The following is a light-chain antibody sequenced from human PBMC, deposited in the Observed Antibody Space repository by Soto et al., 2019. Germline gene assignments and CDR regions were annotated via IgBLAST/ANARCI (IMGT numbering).Light chain of an antibody. CDR2: GPS. Sequence: EIVLTQSPGTLSLSPGERATLSCRASQSVSSNYLAWYQRKPGQAPRLLIYGPSSRAIDIPNRFSGSASGTDFTLTITRLEPEDFAVYYCQQYGSSPPTFGQGTKVEI. V-gene: IGKV3-20*01. J-gene: IGKJ1*01. CDR3: QQYGSSPPT. CDR1: QSVSSNY.